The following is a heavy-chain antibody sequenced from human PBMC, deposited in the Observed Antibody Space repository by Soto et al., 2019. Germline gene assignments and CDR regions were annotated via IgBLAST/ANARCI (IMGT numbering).Heavy chain of an antibody. J-gene: IGHJ3*02. V-gene: IGHV3-21*01. D-gene: IGHD6-6*01. Sequence: GGSLRLSCAASGFTFSSYSMNWVRQAPGKGLEWVSSISSSSSYIYYADSVKGRFTISRDNAKNSLYLQMNSLRAEDTAVYYCARDRGIAARWRDLDAFDIWGQGTMVTVSS. CDR2: ISSSSSYI. CDR3: ARDRGIAARWRDLDAFDI. CDR1: GFTFSSYS.